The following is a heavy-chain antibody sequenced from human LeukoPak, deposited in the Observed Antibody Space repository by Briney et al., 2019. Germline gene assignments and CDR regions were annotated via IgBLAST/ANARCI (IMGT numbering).Heavy chain of an antibody. CDR2: INPSGGST. Sequence: GASVKVSCKASGYTFTSYYMHWVRQAPGQGLEWMGIINPSGGSTSYAQKFQGRVTMTWDTSTSTVYMELSSLRSEDTAVYYCATSVNDGYIRVSAFDIWGQGTMVTVSS. CDR1: GYTFTSYY. J-gene: IGHJ3*02. V-gene: IGHV1-46*01. CDR3: ATSVNDGYIRVSAFDI. D-gene: IGHD5-24*01.